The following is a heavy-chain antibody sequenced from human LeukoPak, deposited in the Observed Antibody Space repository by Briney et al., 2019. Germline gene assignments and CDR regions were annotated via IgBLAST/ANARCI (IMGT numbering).Heavy chain of an antibody. J-gene: IGHJ4*02. CDR2: IYYSGTN. Sequence: PSETLSLTCTVSGSSISSGGYCWNWIRQHQGKGLDWIGYIYYSGTNYYNPSLKSRVTISVDTSKNQFSLKLSSVTAADTAVYYCARHSLIGTTPFDSWGQRTLVTVSS. CDR3: ARHSLIGTTPFDS. CDR1: GSSISSGGYC. D-gene: IGHD1-20*01. V-gene: IGHV4-31*03.